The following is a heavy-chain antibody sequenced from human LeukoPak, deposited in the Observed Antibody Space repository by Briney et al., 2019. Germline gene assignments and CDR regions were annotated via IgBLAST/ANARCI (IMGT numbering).Heavy chain of an antibody. Sequence: SETLSLTCTVSGGSIGSYYWSWIRQPPGKGLEWIGYIYYSGSTNYNPSLKSRVTISVDTSKNQFSLKLSSVTAADTAVYYCARARASRAFDIWGQGTMVTVSS. CDR3: ARARASRAFDI. CDR1: GGSIGSYY. J-gene: IGHJ3*02. CDR2: IYYSGST. V-gene: IGHV4-59*01.